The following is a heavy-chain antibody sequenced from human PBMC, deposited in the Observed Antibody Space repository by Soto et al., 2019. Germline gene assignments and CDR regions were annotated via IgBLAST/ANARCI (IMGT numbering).Heavy chain of an antibody. CDR1: GGSFSGYY. V-gene: IGHV4-34*01. CDR2: INHSGST. CDR3: ARVERSSSWYCDY. J-gene: IGHJ4*02. D-gene: IGHD6-13*01. Sequence: SETLSLTCAVYGGSFSGYYWSWIRQPPGKGLEWIGEINHSGSTNYNPSLKSRVTISVDTSKNQFSLKLSSVTAADTAVYYCARVERSSSWYCDYWGQGTLVTVSS.